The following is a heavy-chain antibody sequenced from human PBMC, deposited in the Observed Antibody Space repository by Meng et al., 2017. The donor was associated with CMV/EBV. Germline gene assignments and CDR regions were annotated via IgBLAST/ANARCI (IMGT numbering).Heavy chain of an antibody. J-gene: IGHJ4*02. CDR1: GGSFSGYY. V-gene: IGHV4-34*01. D-gene: IGHD3-16*02. CDR2: INHSGST. Sequence: SETLSLTCAVYGGSFSGYYWSWIRQPPGKGLEWIGEINHSGSTNYNPSLKSRVTISVDTSKNQFSLKLSSVTAADTAVYYCVRGHPVYDYVWGSYPTPLGYFDYWGQGTLVTVSS. CDR3: VRGHPVYDYVWGSYPTPLGYFDY.